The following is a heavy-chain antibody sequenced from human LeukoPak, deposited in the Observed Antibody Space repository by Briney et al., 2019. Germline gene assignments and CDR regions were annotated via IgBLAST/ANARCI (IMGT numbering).Heavy chain of an antibody. V-gene: IGHV1-8*01. CDR1: GYTFTSYD. CDR3: SRSGDYVWGDYYYYYMDV. Sequence: ASVKLSCNASGYTFTSYDINWVRQATGQGIEWMGWMNPNSGNRGYAQKFQGRGPITRNTSITTAYMELSSLRSEDTAVYYCSRSGDYVWGDYYYYYMDVWGKGTTVTISS. CDR2: MNPNSGNR. D-gene: IGHD3-16*01. J-gene: IGHJ6*03.